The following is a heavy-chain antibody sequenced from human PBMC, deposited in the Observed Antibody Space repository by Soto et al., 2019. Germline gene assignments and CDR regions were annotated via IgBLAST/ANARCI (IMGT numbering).Heavy chain of an antibody. CDR2: IIPIFGTA. V-gene: IGHV1-69*06. CDR3: ARDREHTYGNCFDP. J-gene: IGHJ5*02. CDR1: GGTFSSYA. Sequence: GASVKVSCKASGGTFSSYAISWVRQAPGQGLEWMGGIIPIFGTANYAQKFQGRVTITADKSTSTAYMELSSLRSADTAVYYCARDREHTYGNCFDPWGQGTLVTVSS. D-gene: IGHD5-18*01.